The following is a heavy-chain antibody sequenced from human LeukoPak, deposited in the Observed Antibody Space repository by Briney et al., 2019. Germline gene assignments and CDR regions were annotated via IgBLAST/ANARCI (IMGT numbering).Heavy chain of an antibody. CDR2: IYPGDSDT. V-gene: IGHV5-51*01. Sequence: GESLKISCKGSGYSFTSYWIGWVRQMPGKGLEWMGIIYPGDSDTRYSPSFQGQVTISADKSISTAYLQWSSLKASDTAMYYCARLGGSGSYYQRAFDIWGQGTMVTVSS. CDR1: GYSFTSYW. J-gene: IGHJ3*02. CDR3: ARLGGSGSYYQRAFDI. D-gene: IGHD3-10*01.